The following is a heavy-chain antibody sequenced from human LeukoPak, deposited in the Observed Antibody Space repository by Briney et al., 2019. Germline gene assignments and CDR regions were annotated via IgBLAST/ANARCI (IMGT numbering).Heavy chain of an antibody. CDR1: GFTFSYYV. Sequence: GGSLRLSCAASGFTFSYYVMSWVRQAPGKGLEWVSAISGSGSTTYYADSVKGRFTISRDNSKNTLYLQMNSLRAEDTAVYSCAKDTGLGYYDSSGFDYWGQGTLVTVS. J-gene: IGHJ4*02. D-gene: IGHD3-22*01. V-gene: IGHV3-23*01. CDR2: ISGSGSTT. CDR3: AKDTGLGYYDSSGFDY.